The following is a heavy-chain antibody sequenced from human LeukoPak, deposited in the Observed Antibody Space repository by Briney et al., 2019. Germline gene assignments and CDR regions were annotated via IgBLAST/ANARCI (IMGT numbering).Heavy chain of an antibody. CDR1: GGSISSYC. CDR2: IYYSGST. V-gene: IGHV4-59*01. J-gene: IGHJ4*02. Sequence: SETLSLTCTVSGGSISSYCWSWIRQPPGKGLEWIGYIYYSGSTNYNPSLKSRVTISVDTSKNQFSLKLSSVTAADTAVYYCARGGVVFDYWGQGTLVTVSS. CDR3: ARGGVVFDY. D-gene: IGHD3-10*01.